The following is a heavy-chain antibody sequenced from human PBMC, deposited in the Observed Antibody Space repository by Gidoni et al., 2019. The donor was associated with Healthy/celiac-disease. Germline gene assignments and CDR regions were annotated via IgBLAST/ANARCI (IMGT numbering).Heavy chain of an antibody. CDR2: ISSSSSYI. CDR3: ARDASGHDAFDI. D-gene: IGHD2-15*01. J-gene: IGHJ3*02. Sequence: EVQLVESGGGLVKPGGSLRLSCAASGFTFSSYSMNWVRQAPGKGLGWVSSISSSSSYIYYADSVKGRFTISRDNAKNSLYLQMNSLRAEDTAVYYCARDASGHDAFDIWGQGTMVTVSS. CDR1: GFTFSSYS. V-gene: IGHV3-21*01.